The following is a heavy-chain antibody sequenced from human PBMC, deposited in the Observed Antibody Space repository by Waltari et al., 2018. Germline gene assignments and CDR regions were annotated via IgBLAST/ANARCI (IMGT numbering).Heavy chain of an antibody. CDR3: ARDGSYYYGSGSYYNALDY. CDR1: SYG. Sequence: SYGMHWVRQAPGKGLEWVAVIWYDGSKKDYADSVKGRFTISRDNSKNTLYLHMNSLRAEDTAFYYCARDGSYYYGSGSYYNALDYWGQGTLVTVSS. CDR2: IWYDGSKK. D-gene: IGHD3-10*01. V-gene: IGHV3-33*01. J-gene: IGHJ4*02.